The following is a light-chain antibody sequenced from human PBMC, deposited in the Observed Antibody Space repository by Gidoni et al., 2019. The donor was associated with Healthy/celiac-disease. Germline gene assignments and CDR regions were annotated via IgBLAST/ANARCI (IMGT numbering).Light chain of an antibody. CDR1: QSVSSY. V-gene: IGKV3-11*01. CDR2: DAS. Sequence: EIVLTQSPATLSLSPGERATLSCRARQSVSSYLAWYQQKPGQAARLLIDDASKRATGIPARFSGGGSGTDFTLTISSLEPEDFAVYYCQQRSNCLTFGGGTKVEIK. J-gene: IGKJ4*01. CDR3: QQRSNCLT.